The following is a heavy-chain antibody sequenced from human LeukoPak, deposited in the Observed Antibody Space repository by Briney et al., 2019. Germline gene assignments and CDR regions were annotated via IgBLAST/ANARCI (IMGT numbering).Heavy chain of an antibody. CDR1: GFTFSSYW. D-gene: IGHD3-10*01. CDR2: INSDGSST. Sequence: GGSLRLSCAASGFTFSSYWMHWVRQALGKGLVWVSRINSDGSSTSYADSVKGRFTISRDNAKNTLYLQMNSLRAEDTAVYYCARDTSGLLLDYWGQGTLVTVSS. J-gene: IGHJ4*02. CDR3: ARDTSGLLLDY. V-gene: IGHV3-74*01.